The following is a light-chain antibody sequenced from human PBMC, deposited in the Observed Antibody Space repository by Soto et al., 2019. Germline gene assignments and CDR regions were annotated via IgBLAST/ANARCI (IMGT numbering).Light chain of an antibody. CDR3: QQYNNWPRSIT. V-gene: IGKV3-15*01. CDR1: QSVSSN. J-gene: IGKJ5*01. CDR2: DVS. Sequence: EIVMTQSPATLSVSPGGRATVACRSIQSVSSNLVWYQQKPGQAPRLLIYDVSSRATGVPSRFSGTGSETDFTLTISGLQSEDSAIYFCQQYNNWPRSITFGQGTRPEIK.